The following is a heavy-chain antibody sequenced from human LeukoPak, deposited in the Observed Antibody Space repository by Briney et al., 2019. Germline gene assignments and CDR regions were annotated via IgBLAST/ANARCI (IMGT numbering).Heavy chain of an antibody. CDR1: GFTFSSYA. V-gene: IGHV3-23*01. Sequence: GGSLRLSCEAYGFTFSSYAMSWVRQAPGKGLEWVSAIRGSGGSTHYADSVKGRFTISRDKTKNTLYLQMNSLRAEDTAVYYCAKSSYYDASGYYREYYFDYWGQGTLVTVSS. D-gene: IGHD3-22*01. CDR2: IRGSGGST. CDR3: AKSSYYDASGYYREYYFDY. J-gene: IGHJ4*02.